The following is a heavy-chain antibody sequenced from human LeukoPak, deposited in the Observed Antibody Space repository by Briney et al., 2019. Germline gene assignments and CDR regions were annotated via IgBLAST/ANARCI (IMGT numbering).Heavy chain of an antibody. Sequence: SQTLSLTCTVSGGSIDSIGYYWSWIRQPPGKGLEWIGYIYYSGSTNYNPSLKSRVTISVDTSKNQFSLKLSSVTAADTAVYYCARQRGQWLSLGVHYYYYGMDVWGQGTTVTVSS. J-gene: IGHJ6*02. CDR2: IYYSGST. CDR1: GGSIDSIGYY. V-gene: IGHV4-61*05. D-gene: IGHD3-22*01. CDR3: ARQRGQWLSLGVHYYYYGMDV.